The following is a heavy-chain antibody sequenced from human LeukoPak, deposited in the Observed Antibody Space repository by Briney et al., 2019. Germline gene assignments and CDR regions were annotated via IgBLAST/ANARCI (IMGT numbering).Heavy chain of an antibody. CDR1: GDSVSSNSAA. Sequence: SQTLSLTCAISGDSVSSNSAAWNWIRQSPSRGLEWLGRTYYRSKWYNDYAVSVKSRMTINPDTSKNQFSLQLNSVTPEDTAVYYCARGSPYYDFWSGLNYYYGMDVWGQGTTVTVSS. V-gene: IGHV6-1*01. CDR3: ARGSPYYDFWSGLNYYYGMDV. D-gene: IGHD3-3*01. J-gene: IGHJ6*02. CDR2: TYYRSKWYN.